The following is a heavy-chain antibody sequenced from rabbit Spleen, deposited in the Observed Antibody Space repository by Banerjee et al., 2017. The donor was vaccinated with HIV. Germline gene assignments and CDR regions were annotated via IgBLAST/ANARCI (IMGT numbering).Heavy chain of an antibody. J-gene: IGHJ4*01. Sequence: QQQLVESGGGLVKPGASLTLTCKASGIDFNNYYYMSWVHQAPGKGLELIAWIYTRDGSTWYASWVNGRFTISRSTSLNTVDLKMTSLTAADTATYFCARDTAGGSYFALWGPGTLVTVS. V-gene: IGHV1S43*01. D-gene: IGHD8-1*01. CDR2: IYTRDGST. CDR3: ARDTAGGSYFAL. CDR1: GIDFNNYYY.